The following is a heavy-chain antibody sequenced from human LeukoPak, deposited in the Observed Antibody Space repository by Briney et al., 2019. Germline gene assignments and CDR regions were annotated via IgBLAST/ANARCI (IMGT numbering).Heavy chain of an antibody. Sequence: GGSLRLSCAASGFTFDDYAMHWVRHAPGKGLEWVSGISWNSGSIGYADSVKGRFTISRDDAKNSLYLQMNSLRAEDTALYYCAKGSPTMDWGQGTLVTVSS. D-gene: IGHD3-10*01. V-gene: IGHV3-9*01. CDR2: ISWNSGSI. CDR1: GFTFDDYA. CDR3: AKGSPTMD. J-gene: IGHJ4*02.